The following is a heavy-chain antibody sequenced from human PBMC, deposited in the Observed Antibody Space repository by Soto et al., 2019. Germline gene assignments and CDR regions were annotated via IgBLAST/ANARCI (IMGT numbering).Heavy chain of an antibody. V-gene: IGHV3-30*02. J-gene: IGHJ6*02. D-gene: IGHD1-7*01. CDR3: AKMVKTTYYYYGMDV. Sequence: DSVKGRFTISRDDSKNTLYLQMHSLRPEDTAVYYCAKMVKTTYYYYGMDVWGQGTTFTVSS.